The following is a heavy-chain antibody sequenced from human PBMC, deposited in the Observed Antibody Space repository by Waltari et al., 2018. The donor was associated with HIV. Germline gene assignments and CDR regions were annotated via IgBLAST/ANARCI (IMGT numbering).Heavy chain of an antibody. CDR3: ATDRRQGFYFDNNGERPFAS. D-gene: IGHD3-22*01. Sequence: QVQLVESGGGVVQPGRSLRRSWAAPGISFFYSSGFHSVRQAPGKGLEWVATISYDATTLNYAHSVKGRFTISRDNSKKILYLQMNSLRGEDTAVYYCATDRRQGFYFDNNGERPFASWGQGTLVTVSS. V-gene: IGHV3-30*03. CDR2: ISYDATTL. J-gene: IGHJ4*02. CDR1: GISFFYSSG.